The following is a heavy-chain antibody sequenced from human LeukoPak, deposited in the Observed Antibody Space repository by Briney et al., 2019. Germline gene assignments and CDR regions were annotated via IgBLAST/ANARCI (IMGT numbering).Heavy chain of an antibody. J-gene: IGHJ4*02. V-gene: IGHV4-4*07. CDR1: GDSISDFY. CDR2: IYASGST. D-gene: IGHD6-13*01. CDR3: ARDVVAAAGTWDY. Sequence: SETLSLTCTVSGDSISDFYWSWIRQPTGKGLEWIGRIYASGSTNYNPSLKSRVTMSVDTSKNQFSLRLSSVTAADTAMYYCARDVVAAAGTWDYWGQGTLVTVSS.